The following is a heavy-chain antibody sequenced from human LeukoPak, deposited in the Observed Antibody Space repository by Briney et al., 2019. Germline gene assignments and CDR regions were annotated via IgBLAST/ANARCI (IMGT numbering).Heavy chain of an antibody. J-gene: IGHJ4*02. Sequence: PGGSLRLSCAASGFTFSSYEMNWVRQAPGKGLEWVSYISSSGSTIYYADSVKGRFTISRDNAKNSLYLQMNSLRAEDTAVYYCASIVCSSGDYWGQGTLVTVSS. CDR2: ISSSGSTI. CDR1: GFTFSSYE. V-gene: IGHV3-48*03. CDR3: ASIVCSSGDY. D-gene: IGHD6-19*01.